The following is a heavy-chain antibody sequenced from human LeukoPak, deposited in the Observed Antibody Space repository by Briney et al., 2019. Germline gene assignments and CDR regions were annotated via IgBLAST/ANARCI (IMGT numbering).Heavy chain of an antibody. CDR1: GGSISSGGYY. V-gene: IGHV4-30-2*01. CDR2: IYHSGST. D-gene: IGHD6-13*01. J-gene: IGHJ4*02. Sequence: SETLSLTCTVSGGSISSGGYYWSWIRQPPGKGLEWIGYIYHSGSTYYNPSLKSRVTISVDRSKNQFSLKLSSATAADTAVYYCARLLFIPAIGHVPVFDYWGQGTLVTVSS. CDR3: ARLLFIPAIGHVPVFDY.